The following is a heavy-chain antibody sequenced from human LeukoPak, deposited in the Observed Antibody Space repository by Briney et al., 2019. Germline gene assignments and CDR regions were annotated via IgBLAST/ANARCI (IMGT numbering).Heavy chain of an antibody. D-gene: IGHD3-10*01. V-gene: IGHV3-30*01. CDR2: ISSDGSKT. J-gene: IGHJ4*02. CDR3: ARDSTYWYDSGSSGPHYFDY. CDR1: GFIFSNYA. Sequence: GRSPRLSCAASGFIFSNYAMHWVRQAPGKGLEWVALISSDGSKTYHADSVKGRFGISRDNSKNTLYLQLNSLRAEDTSVYYCARDSTYWYDSGSSGPHYFDYWGQGTLVTVSS.